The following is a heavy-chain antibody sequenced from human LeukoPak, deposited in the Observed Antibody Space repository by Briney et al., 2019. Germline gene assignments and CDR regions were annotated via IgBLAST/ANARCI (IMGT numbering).Heavy chain of an antibody. D-gene: IGHD2-15*01. V-gene: IGHV7-4-1*02. Sequence: GASVKVSCKASGYTFTSYAMYWVRQAPGQGLEWMGWINTNTGNPTYAQGFTGRFVFSLDTSVSTAYLQISSLKAEDTAVYYCARVGVVAATSRYFQHWGQGTLVTVSS. J-gene: IGHJ1*01. CDR1: GYTFTSYA. CDR2: INTNTGNP. CDR3: ARVGVVAATSRYFQH.